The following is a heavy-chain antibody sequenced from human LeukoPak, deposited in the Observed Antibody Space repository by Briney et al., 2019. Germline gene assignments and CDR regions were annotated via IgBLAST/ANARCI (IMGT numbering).Heavy chain of an antibody. CDR2: IYSGGST. D-gene: IGHD3-16*01. CDR3: ARDRGILPYGMDV. V-gene: IGHV3-66*01. CDR1: GFTVSSDY. J-gene: IGHJ6*02. Sequence: GGSLKLSCAASGFTVSSDYMSWVRQAPGKGLEWVSVIYSGGSTYYADSVKGRFIISRDNSKNTLYLRMNSLRVEDTAVYFCARDRGILPYGMDVWGQGTTVTVSS.